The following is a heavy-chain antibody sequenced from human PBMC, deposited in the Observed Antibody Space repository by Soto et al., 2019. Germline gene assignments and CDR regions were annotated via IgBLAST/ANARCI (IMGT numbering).Heavy chain of an antibody. Sequence: GGSLRLSCAASGFTFSSYSMNWVRQAPGKGLEWVSSISSSSYIYYADSVKGRFTISRDNAKNSLYLQMNSLRAEDKALYYCARGPAIAARPYFDYWGQGTLVTVSS. CDR1: GFTFSSYS. D-gene: IGHD6-6*01. CDR2: ISSSSYI. CDR3: ARGPAIAARPYFDY. J-gene: IGHJ4*02. V-gene: IGHV3-21*01.